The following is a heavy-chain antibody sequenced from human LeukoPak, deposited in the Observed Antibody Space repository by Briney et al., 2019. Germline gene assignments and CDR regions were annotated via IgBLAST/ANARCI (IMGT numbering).Heavy chain of an antibody. Sequence: GGSLRLSCAASGFTFSSYLMHWVRQAPGQGLVWVSRIRSDGRSTNYADSVEGRFTISRDNAKNTVYLQVNSLRAEDTAVYYCAREPLHCVGDCYSLFDYWGQGTLVTVSS. CDR2: IRSDGRST. CDR1: GFTFSSYL. CDR3: AREPLHCVGDCYSLFDY. V-gene: IGHV3-74*01. J-gene: IGHJ4*02. D-gene: IGHD2-21*02.